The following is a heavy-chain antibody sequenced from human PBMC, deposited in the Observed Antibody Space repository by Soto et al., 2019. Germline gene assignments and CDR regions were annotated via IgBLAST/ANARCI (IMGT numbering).Heavy chain of an antibody. CDR2: IIPIFGTA. J-gene: IGHJ6*02. V-gene: IGHV1-69*01. CDR1: GGTFSSYA. CDR3: ASQTPNIVVVPAAIRHYYYGMDV. Sequence: QVQLVQSGAEVKKPGSSVKVSCKASGGTFSSYAISWVRQAPGQGLEWMGGIIPIFGTANYAQKFQGRVTTTADESTSTAYMALSSLRSEDTAVYYCASQTPNIVVVPAAIRHYYYGMDVWGQGTTVTVSS. D-gene: IGHD2-2*02.